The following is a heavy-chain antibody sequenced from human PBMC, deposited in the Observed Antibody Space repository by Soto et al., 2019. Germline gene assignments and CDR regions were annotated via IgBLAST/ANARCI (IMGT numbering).Heavy chain of an antibody. CDR2: VYHSGST. Sequence: SETLSLTCVVSGFSISSGHYWGWVRQPPGKGLEWVASVYHSGSTSYNPSLKSRVSMSVDTSKNQFSLNLTSVTATDTAVYYCVRDRRWELRGFDPWGQGILVTVYS. J-gene: IGHJ5*02. CDR1: GFSISSGHY. D-gene: IGHD1-26*01. V-gene: IGHV4-38-2*02. CDR3: VRDRRWELRGFDP.